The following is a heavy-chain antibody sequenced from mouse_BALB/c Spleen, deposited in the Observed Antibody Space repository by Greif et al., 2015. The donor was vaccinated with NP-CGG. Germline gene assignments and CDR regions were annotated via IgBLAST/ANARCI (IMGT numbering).Heavy chain of an antibody. CDR2: IWAGGNT. Sequence: VKLQESGPGLVAPSQSLSITCTVSGFSLTSYGVHWVRQPPGKGLEWLGVIWAGGNTNYNSALMSRLSISIDNSKSXVFLKMNTLQTDNTPIYYSATDIYYTIYYCGQRTSLTVSS. J-gene: IGHJ4*01. V-gene: IGHV2-9*02. CDR3: ATDIYYTIYY. CDR1: GFSLTSYG.